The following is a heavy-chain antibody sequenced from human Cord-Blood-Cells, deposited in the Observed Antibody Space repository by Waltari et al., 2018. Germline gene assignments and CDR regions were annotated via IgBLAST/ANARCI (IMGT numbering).Heavy chain of an antibody. CDR3: ARVTAMPHAFDI. J-gene: IGHJ3*02. Sequence: QVQLQQWGAGLLKPSETLSLTCAVYGWSFSGYYWSWIRQPPGKGLEWIGEINHSGSTNYNPSLKIRVTISVDTSKNQFSLKLSSVTAADTAVYYCARVTAMPHAFDIWGQGTMVTVSS. CDR2: INHSGST. CDR1: GWSFSGYY. V-gene: IGHV4-34*01. D-gene: IGHD5-18*01.